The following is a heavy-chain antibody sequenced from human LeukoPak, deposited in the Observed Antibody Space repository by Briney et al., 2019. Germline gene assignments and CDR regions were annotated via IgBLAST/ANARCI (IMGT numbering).Heavy chain of an antibody. Sequence: GASVKVSCKASGYTFTSYYMHWVRQAPGQGLEWMGIINPSGGSTSYAQKFQGRVTMTRDMSTSTVYMELSSLRSEDTAVYYCARDHCSGGSCNYYFDYWGQGTLVTVSS. CDR2: INPSGGST. CDR1: GYTFTSYY. D-gene: IGHD2-15*01. V-gene: IGHV1-46*01. CDR3: ARDHCSGGSCNYYFDY. J-gene: IGHJ4*02.